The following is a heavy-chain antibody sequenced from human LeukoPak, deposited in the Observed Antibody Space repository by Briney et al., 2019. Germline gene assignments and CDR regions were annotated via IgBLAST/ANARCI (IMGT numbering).Heavy chain of an antibody. CDR3: ARDGSGDYFSSIDY. CDR1: GYSIIRGYY. V-gene: IGHV4-38-2*02. CDR2: ISHRGSA. J-gene: IGHJ4*02. Sequence: SETLSLTCTVSGYSIIRGYYWGWIRQPPGKGLEWIGSISHRGSAYYNSSFKSRVTISVDTSKNQFSLKLYSVTAADTAVYYCARDGSGDYFSSIDYWGQGSLVTVSS. D-gene: IGHD4-17*01.